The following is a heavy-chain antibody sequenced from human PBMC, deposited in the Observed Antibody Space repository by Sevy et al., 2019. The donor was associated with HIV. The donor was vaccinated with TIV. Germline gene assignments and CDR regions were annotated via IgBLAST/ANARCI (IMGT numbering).Heavy chain of an antibody. J-gene: IGHJ1*01. CDR1: GFSLNTYW. V-gene: IGHV3-7*01. CDR2: IKQDGSVT. CDR3: XXAXXXXXXX. Sequence: GGSLRLSCAASGFSLNTYWMSWVRQAPGKGLEWVANIKQDGSVTYYVDSVKGRFTISRDNARNFLYLQMNSLRAEDTAHYXXXXAXXXXXXXWGXXTLVTVSS.